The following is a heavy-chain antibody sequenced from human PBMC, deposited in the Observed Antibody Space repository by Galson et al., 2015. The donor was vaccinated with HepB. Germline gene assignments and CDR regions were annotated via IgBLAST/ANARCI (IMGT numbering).Heavy chain of an antibody. J-gene: IGHJ4*02. Sequence: SVKVSCKASGYTFTSYYMHWVRQAPGQGLEWMGGIIPIFGTANYAQKFQGRVTITADESTSTAYMELSSLRSEDTAVYYCARETSVGSLPTYWGQGTLVTVSS. CDR2: IIPIFGTA. CDR3: ARETSVGSLPTY. V-gene: IGHV1-69*13. CDR1: GYTFTSYY. D-gene: IGHD5/OR15-5a*01.